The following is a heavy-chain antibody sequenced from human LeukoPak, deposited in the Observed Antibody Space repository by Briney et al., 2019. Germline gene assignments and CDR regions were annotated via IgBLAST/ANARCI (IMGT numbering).Heavy chain of an antibody. J-gene: IGHJ4*02. CDR3: ADAIFPGITATGTF. D-gene: IGHD6-13*01. Sequence: QSGGSLRLSCAASGFTFSSYAMHWVRQAPGKGLEWVAVISYDGSNKYYADSVKGRFSISRDNSKNTLYLQMNSLRAEDTAVYYCADAIFPGITATGTFWGQGTLVTVSS. CDR1: GFTFSSYA. V-gene: IGHV3-30-3*01. CDR2: ISYDGSNK.